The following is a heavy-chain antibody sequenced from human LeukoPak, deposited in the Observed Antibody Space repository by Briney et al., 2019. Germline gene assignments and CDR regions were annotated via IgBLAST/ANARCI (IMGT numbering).Heavy chain of an antibody. CDR3: ARGSGYNYGFPDY. Sequence: PGGSLRLSCAASGFTVNNNYMSWVRQAPGKGLEWVSVIYSGDIIYYADSVKGRFTISRDNSKNTLYLQMNSLRAEDTAVYYCARGSGYNYGFPDYWGQGTLVTVSS. D-gene: IGHD5-18*01. V-gene: IGHV3-53*01. CDR2: IYSGDII. CDR1: GFTVNNNY. J-gene: IGHJ4*02.